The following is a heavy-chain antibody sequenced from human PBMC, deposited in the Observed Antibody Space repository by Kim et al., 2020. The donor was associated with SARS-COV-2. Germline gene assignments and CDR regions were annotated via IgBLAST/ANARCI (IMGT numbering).Heavy chain of an antibody. V-gene: IGHV3-23*01. CDR1: GFTFSNYA. J-gene: IGHJ4*02. CDR2: VSGGGDVT. D-gene: IGHD4-17*01. Sequence: GGSLRLSCAASGFTFSNYAMSWVRQAPGKGLEWVSTVSGGGDVTVYADSVKGRFTISRDNSINTLYLQMDSLRAEDTAIYYCATDGDVTKKCCAYWGQG. CDR3: ATDGDVTKKCCAY.